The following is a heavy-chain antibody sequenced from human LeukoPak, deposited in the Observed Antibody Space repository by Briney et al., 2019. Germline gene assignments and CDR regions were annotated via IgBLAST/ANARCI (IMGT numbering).Heavy chain of an antibody. J-gene: IGHJ4*02. Sequence: ASVKVSCKASGYTFTGYYMNWVRQAPGQGLEWMGWINPKSGDTKYSQKFQGRVTMTRDTSTTTVYMELSRLRSDDTAVYYCARDSYYYDSSGYYRRPPDYWGQGTLVTVSS. CDR2: INPKSGDT. CDR3: ARDSYYYDSSGYYRRPPDY. D-gene: IGHD3-22*01. CDR1: GYTFTGYY. V-gene: IGHV1-2*02.